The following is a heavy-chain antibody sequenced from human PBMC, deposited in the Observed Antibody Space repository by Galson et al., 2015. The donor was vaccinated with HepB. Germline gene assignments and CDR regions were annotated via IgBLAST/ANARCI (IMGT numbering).Heavy chain of an antibody. Sequence: SCKASGYTFTGYYMHWVRQAPGQGLEWMGWINPNSGGTNYAQKFQGRVTMTRDTSTSTVYMELSSLRSEDTAVYYCARDRITIFGVASGGDYWGQGTLVTVSS. J-gene: IGHJ4*02. CDR3: ARDRITIFGVASGGDY. V-gene: IGHV1-2*02. CDR1: GYTFTGYY. CDR2: INPNSGGT. D-gene: IGHD3-3*01.